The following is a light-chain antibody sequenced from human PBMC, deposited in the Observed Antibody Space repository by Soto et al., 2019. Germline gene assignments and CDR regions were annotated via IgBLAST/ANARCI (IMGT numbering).Light chain of an antibody. CDR2: ANN. Sequence: QSVLTQPPSVSGAPGQRVTISCTGSSSNIGAGYDVHWYQQLPGTGPKLLIYANNNRPSGVPDRFSGSKSGTSASLAITGRRAEDEADYYCQSYDSSLSGYVFGTGTKVTVL. CDR1: SSNIGAGYD. V-gene: IGLV1-40*01. CDR3: QSYDSSLSGYV. J-gene: IGLJ1*01.